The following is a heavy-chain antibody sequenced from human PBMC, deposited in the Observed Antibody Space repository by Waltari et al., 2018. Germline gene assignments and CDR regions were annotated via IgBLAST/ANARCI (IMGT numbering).Heavy chain of an antibody. CDR3: ARVMAYDFWSGSKTRGYYYYGMDV. Sequence: QVQLVQSGAEVKKPGSSVKVSCKASGGTFSSYAISWVRQAPGQGLEWMGGISPICGTANYAQKFQGRVTITADESTSIAYMELSSLRSEDTAVYYCARVMAYDFWSGSKTRGYYYYGMDVWGQGTTVTVSS. V-gene: IGHV1-69*01. J-gene: IGHJ6*02. CDR2: ISPICGTA. D-gene: IGHD3-3*01. CDR1: GGTFSSYA.